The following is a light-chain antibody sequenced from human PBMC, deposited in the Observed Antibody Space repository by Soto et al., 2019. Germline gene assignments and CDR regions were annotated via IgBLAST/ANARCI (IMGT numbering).Light chain of an antibody. CDR3: SSYTGGSTYV. J-gene: IGLJ1*01. CDR2: DVS. V-gene: IGLV2-14*01. CDR1: SSDIGGYKY. Sequence: QSALTQPASVSGSPGQSITISCTGTSSDIGGYKYVSWYQQHPGKAPKLMIYDVSNRPSGVSNRFSGSKSGNTATLTISGLQGVFEAEYYCSSYTGGSTYVFGTATLVTVL.